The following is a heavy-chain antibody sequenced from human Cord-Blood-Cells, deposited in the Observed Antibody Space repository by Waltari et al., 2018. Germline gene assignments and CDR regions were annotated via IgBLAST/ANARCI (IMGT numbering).Heavy chain of an antibody. J-gene: IGHJ6*02. D-gene: IGHD6-13*01. Sequence: QVQLVQSGAEVKKPGSSVKVSCKASGGTFSSYAVSWVRQAPGQGLEWMGGIIPIFGTANYAQKFQGRVTITADESTSTAYMKLSSLRSEDTAVYYCAVYSSPSYYYGMDVWGQGTTVTVSS. CDR2: IIPIFGTA. V-gene: IGHV1-69*01. CDR3: AVYSSPSYYYGMDV. CDR1: GGTFSSYA.